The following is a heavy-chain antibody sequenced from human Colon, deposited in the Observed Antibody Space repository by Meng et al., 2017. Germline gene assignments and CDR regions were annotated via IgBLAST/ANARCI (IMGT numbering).Heavy chain of an antibody. V-gene: IGHV1-69*02. D-gene: IGHD3-10*01. J-gene: IGHJ4*02. CDR3: ARAENNYGSGSYSDY. CDR1: GGTFSSYT. CDR2: IIPILGIA. Sequence: SVKVSCKASGGTFSSYTISWVRQAPGQGLEWMGRIIPILGIANYAQKFQGRVTITADKSTSTAYMELSSLRSEDTAVYYRARAENNYGSGSYSDYWGQGTLVTVSS.